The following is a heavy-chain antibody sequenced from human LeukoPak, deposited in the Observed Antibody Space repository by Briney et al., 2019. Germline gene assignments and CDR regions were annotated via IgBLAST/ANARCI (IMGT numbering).Heavy chain of an antibody. V-gene: IGHV3-74*01. CDR3: AKVMIAFNAFDY. CDR2: ILSDGSST. J-gene: IGHJ4*02. D-gene: IGHD3-22*01. CDR1: GFTFSNYW. Sequence: GGSLRLSCAASGFTFSNYWMHWVRQTPGKGLVWVSRILSDGSSTNYADSVKGRFTVSRDNAQNTLYLQMNSLTVEDTAVYYCAKVMIAFNAFDYWGQGTLVTVSS.